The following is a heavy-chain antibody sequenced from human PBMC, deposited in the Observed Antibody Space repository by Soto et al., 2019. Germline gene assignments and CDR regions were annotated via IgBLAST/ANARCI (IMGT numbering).Heavy chain of an antibody. CDR1: GFTFSNAW. Sequence: GGSLRLSCAASGFTFSNAWMSWVRQAPGKGLEWVGRIKSKTDGGTTDYAAPVKGRFTISRDDSKNTLYLQMNSLKTEDTAVYYCTTDQGYNDSSGQILPGGAFDIWGQGTMVTVSS. D-gene: IGHD3-22*01. J-gene: IGHJ3*02. V-gene: IGHV3-15*01. CDR2: IKSKTDGGTT. CDR3: TTDQGYNDSSGQILPGGAFDI.